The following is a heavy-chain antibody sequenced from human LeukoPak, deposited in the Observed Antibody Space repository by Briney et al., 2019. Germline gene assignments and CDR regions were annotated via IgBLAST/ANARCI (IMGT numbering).Heavy chain of an antibody. CDR1: GGSISSYY. D-gene: IGHD6-19*01. Sequence: SETLSLTCTVSGGSISSYYWSWIRQPAGKGLEWIGRIYTSGSTNYNPSLKSRVTISVDTSKNQFSLKLSSVTAADTAVYYCARDAEYSSGWDYFDYWGQGTLVTVSS. V-gene: IGHV4-4*07. J-gene: IGHJ4*02. CDR2: IYTSGST. CDR3: ARDAEYSSGWDYFDY.